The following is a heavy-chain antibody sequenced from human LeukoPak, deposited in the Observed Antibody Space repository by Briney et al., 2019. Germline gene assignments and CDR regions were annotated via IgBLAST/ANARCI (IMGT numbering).Heavy chain of an antibody. CDR2: SYDGGST. CDR1: GFIVSSNF. CDR3: ARGYYEALTGNYYFDY. J-gene: IGHJ4*02. Sequence: GGSLRLSCAVSGFIVSSNFLSWVRLTPGKGLQWVSVSYDGGSTYYRDSVKGRFTISRDNSKNTIYLQMNSLDVEDAALYYCARGYYEALTGNYYFDYWGQGTLVTVYS. D-gene: IGHD3-9*01. V-gene: IGHV3-53*01.